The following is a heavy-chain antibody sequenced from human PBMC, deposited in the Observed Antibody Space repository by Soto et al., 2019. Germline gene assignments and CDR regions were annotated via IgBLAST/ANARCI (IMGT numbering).Heavy chain of an antibody. Sequence: SETLSLTCTVSGASISGFYWSWIRKSAGKGLEWIGRIYATGTTDYNPSLKSRVMMSVDTSKKQFSLKLRSVTAADTAVYYCVRDGTKTLRDWFDPWGQGISVTVPS. CDR3: VRDGTKTLRDWFDP. V-gene: IGHV4-4*07. D-gene: IGHD1-1*01. CDR2: IYATGTT. CDR1: GASISGFY. J-gene: IGHJ5*02.